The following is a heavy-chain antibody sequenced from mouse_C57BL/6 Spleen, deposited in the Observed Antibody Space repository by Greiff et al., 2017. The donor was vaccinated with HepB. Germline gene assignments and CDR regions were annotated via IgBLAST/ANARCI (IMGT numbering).Heavy chain of an antibody. V-gene: IGHV1-66*01. CDR3: ARSDSSDEGDFDY. Sequence: VQLQQSGPELVKPGASVKISCKASGYSFTSYYIHWVKQRPGQGLEWIGWIYPGSGNTKYNEKFKGKATLTADTSSNTAYLQLSSLTSEDSAVYYCARSDSSDEGDFDYWGQGTTLTVSS. CDR2: IYPGSGNT. J-gene: IGHJ2*01. CDR1: GYSFTSYY. D-gene: IGHD1-1*01.